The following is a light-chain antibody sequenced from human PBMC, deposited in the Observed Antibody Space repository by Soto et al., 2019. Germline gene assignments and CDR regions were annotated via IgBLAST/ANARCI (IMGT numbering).Light chain of an antibody. CDR3: AAWDDSLNAL. Sequence: QSVLTQPPSASGTPGQRITISCSGSSSNLGDNPVNWYQQLPGAAPKLLIYINDQRPSGVPDRFSGSKSGTSASLAISGLQPEDEADYYCAAWDDSLNALFGTGTKFTVL. CDR2: IND. V-gene: IGLV1-44*01. J-gene: IGLJ1*01. CDR1: SSNLGDNP.